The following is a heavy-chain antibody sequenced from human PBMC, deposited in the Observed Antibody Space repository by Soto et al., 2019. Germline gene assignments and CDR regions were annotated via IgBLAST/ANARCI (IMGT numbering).Heavy chain of an antibody. V-gene: IGHV3-23*01. D-gene: IGHD2-2*01. CDR1: GFTFSSYA. J-gene: IGHJ4*02. CDR2: ISGSGGST. Sequence: GGSLRLSCAASGFTFSSYAMSWVRQAPGKGLEWVSAISGSGGSTYYADSVKGRFTISRDNSKNTLYLQMNSLRAEDTAVYYCAKPPRYCSSTSCFHNFDYWGQGTLVTVSS. CDR3: AKPPRYCSSTSCFHNFDY.